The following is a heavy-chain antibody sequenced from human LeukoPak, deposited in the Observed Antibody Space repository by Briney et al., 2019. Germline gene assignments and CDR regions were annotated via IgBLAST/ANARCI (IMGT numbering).Heavy chain of an antibody. Sequence: SETLSLTCAVHGGSFSGYYWSWIRQPAGKGLEWIGRIYVSGSTNYNPSLKSRVTMSLDTSKNQFSLKLNSVTAADTAVYYCASGGGSWYFDLWGRGTLVTVSS. J-gene: IGHJ2*01. D-gene: IGHD2-15*01. V-gene: IGHV4-59*10. CDR3: ASGGGSWYFDL. CDR2: IYVSGST. CDR1: GGSFSGYY.